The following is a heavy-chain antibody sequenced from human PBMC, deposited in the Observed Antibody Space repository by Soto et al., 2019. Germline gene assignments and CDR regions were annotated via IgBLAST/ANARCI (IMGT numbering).Heavy chain of an antibody. CDR3: ARFRGSYGMDV. V-gene: IGHV1-69*02. CDR2: IIPILGIA. Sequence: QVQLVQSGAEVKKPGSSVKVSCKASGGTFSSYTISWVRQAPGQGLEWMGRIIPILGIANYAQKFQGRVTITADKTTSTAYMELSSLRSEDTAVYYCARFRGSYGMDVWGQGTTVTVSS. J-gene: IGHJ6*02. CDR1: GGTFSSYT. D-gene: IGHD3-10*01.